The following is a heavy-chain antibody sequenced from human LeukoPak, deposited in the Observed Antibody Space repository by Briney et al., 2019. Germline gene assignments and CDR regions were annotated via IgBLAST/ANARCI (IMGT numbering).Heavy chain of an antibody. V-gene: IGHV1-2*02. CDR3: ARWFGELWGAFDI. Sequence: PVASVKVSCKASGYTFTGYYMHWVRQAPGQGLEWMGWINPNSGGTNYAQKFQGRVTMTRDTSISTAYMELSRLRSDDTAVYYCARWFGELWGAFDIWGQGTMVTVSS. D-gene: IGHD3-10*01. CDR1: GYTFTGYY. J-gene: IGHJ3*02. CDR2: INPNSGGT.